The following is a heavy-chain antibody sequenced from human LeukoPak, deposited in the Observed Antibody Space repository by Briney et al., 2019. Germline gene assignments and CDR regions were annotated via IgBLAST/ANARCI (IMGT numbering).Heavy chain of an antibody. V-gene: IGHV4-4*07. CDR2: IYTSGST. D-gene: IGHD3-3*01. CDR3: ARATYYDFWGYYYMDV. Sequence: SETLSLTCTVSGGSISSYYWSWIRQPAGKGLEWIGRIYTSGSTNYNPSLKSRVTMSVDTSKNQFSLKLSSVTAADTAVYYCARATYYDFWGYYYMDVWGKGTTVTVSS. CDR1: GGSISSYY. J-gene: IGHJ6*03.